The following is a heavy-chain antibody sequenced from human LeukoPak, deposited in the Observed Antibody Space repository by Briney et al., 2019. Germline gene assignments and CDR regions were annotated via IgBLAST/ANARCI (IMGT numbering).Heavy chain of an antibody. V-gene: IGHV1-69*01. CDR1: GGTFSSYA. CDR3: AREQMVRLGEVSSLILDY. Sequence: SVKVSCKASGGTFSSYAISWVRQAPGQGLEWMGGINPIFGTANYAQKFQGRVTITADESTSTAYMELSSLRSEDTAVHYGAREQMVRLGEVSSLILDYWGQGTLVTVSS. CDR2: INPIFGTA. J-gene: IGHJ4*02. D-gene: IGHD3-16*02.